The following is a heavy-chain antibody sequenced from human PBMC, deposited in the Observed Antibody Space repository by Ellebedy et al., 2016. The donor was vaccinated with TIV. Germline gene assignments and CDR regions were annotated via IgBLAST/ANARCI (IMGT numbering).Heavy chain of an antibody. CDR3: ARWDIVATPRDV. Sequence: GESLKISXAASGFTFSSYTMNWVRQAPGKGLEWVSSISSSSSYIYYADSVKGRFTISRDNAKNSLFLQMSSLRAEDTAVYYCARWDIVATPRDVWGKGTTVTVSS. V-gene: IGHV3-21*01. CDR2: ISSSSSYI. D-gene: IGHD5-12*01. J-gene: IGHJ6*04. CDR1: GFTFSSYT.